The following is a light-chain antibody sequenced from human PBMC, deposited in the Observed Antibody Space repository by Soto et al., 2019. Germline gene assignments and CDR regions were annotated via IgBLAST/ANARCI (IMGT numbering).Light chain of an antibody. Sequence: DIQMTQSPSSLSASVGDRVTITCRATQGISHYLAWYQQRPGGVPKLLIHAASTLHSGVSSRFSGSGSGTDFTLTISSLQPEDVGTYYCQKYDNGPFTFGPGTKVDIK. CDR1: QGISHY. CDR2: AAS. J-gene: IGKJ3*01. V-gene: IGKV1-27*01. CDR3: QKYDNGPFT.